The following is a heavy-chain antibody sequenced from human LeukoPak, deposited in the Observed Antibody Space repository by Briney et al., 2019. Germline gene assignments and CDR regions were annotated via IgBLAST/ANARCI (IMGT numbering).Heavy chain of an antibody. Sequence: GGSLRLSCAASGFRFSDYYMSWIRQAPGKGLEWVSSISSSSSYIYYADSVKGRFTISRDNAKNSLYLQMNSLRAEDTAVYYCARVRGYSGYVDAFDIWGQGTMVTVSS. CDR1: GFRFSDYY. J-gene: IGHJ3*02. V-gene: IGHV3-11*06. CDR3: ARVRGYSGYVDAFDI. CDR2: ISSSSSYI. D-gene: IGHD5-12*01.